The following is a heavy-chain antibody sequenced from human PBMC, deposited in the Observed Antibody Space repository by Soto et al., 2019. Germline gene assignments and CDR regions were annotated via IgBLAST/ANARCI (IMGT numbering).Heavy chain of an antibody. CDR2: IYYRGGT. D-gene: IGHD3-10*01. Sequence: ASETLSLTCTVSGGSISSSSYYWGWIRQPPGRGLEWIGYIYYRGGTCYNPSLKRRVTISVDTSKNQSSLKLNSVTAADTAVYYCARLGRYYQSLDSWGPGTLVTAS. J-gene: IGHJ5*01. CDR1: GGSISSSSYY. V-gene: IGHV4-39*07. CDR3: ARLGRYYQSLDS.